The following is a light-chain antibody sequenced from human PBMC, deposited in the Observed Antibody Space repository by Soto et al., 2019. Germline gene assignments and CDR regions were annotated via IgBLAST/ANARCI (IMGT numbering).Light chain of an antibody. CDR3: KQYKNWPPT. J-gene: IGKJ5*01. CDR2: GGS. Sequence: TRAEATLSQTPGERATLPCRASQNVSTNLAWYQQKPGQAPRLLIYGGSTRASGIPDRFSDSGSETEFTLTISRLESEDVGVYFCKQYKNWPPTFGEGTRLEIK. V-gene: IGKV3-15*01. CDR1: QNVSTN.